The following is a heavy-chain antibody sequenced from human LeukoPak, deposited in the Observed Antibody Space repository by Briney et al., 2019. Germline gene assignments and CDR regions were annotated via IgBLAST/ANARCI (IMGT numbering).Heavy chain of an antibody. CDR3: ARVGKTTVTTVGGFDS. Sequence: SETLSLTCTVSGVSISSYYWSWIRQSPGKGLEWIGYIYYSGSTNNNPSLKSRVTMSVDTSKNQFSLKLSSVTAADTAVYYCARVGKTTVTTVGGFDSWGQGTLVTVSS. V-gene: IGHV4-59*01. D-gene: IGHD4-17*01. CDR1: GVSISSYY. J-gene: IGHJ4*02. CDR2: IYYSGST.